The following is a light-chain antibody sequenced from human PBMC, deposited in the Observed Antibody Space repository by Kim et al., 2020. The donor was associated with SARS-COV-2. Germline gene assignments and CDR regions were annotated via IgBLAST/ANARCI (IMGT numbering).Light chain of an antibody. J-gene: IGLJ3*02. CDR1: SGSIASNY. CDR3: QSFDTSVWV. Sequence: GKTVTIYCTRSSGSIASNYVQWYQQRPGSAPTTVIYEDNLRPSEVPDRFSGSIDSSSNSASLTISGLKTEDEADYYCQSFDTSVWVFGGGTQLTVL. V-gene: IGLV6-57*03. CDR2: EDN.